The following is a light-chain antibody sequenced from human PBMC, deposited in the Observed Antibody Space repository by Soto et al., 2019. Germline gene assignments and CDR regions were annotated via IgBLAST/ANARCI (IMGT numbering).Light chain of an antibody. J-gene: IGKJ1*01. Sequence: ELVLTQSPATPPVSPGERATLSCRACQSVSSDLAWYHQKPGQAPSLLIYGASPTATGIPARCSGSGSWTELPLTVSSVQSEDVAVYYCQQYNKCARTFGQGTKVDIK. V-gene: IGKV3-15*01. CDR2: GAS. CDR3: QQYNKCART. CDR1: QSVSSD.